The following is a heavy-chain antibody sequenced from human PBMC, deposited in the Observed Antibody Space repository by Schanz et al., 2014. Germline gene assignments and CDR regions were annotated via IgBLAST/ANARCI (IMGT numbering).Heavy chain of an antibody. V-gene: IGHV3-7*04. J-gene: IGHJ4*02. Sequence: EVQLVESGGGLVKPGGSLRLSCAASGFTFSNYSMNWVRQAPGKGLEWVANIKQDGSEKYYVDSVKGRFTISRDNAKKSLYLRMNSLRAEDTAVYYCARDAVTSVLTPGFYYWGQGTLVTVSS. CDR1: GFTFSNYS. CDR2: IKQDGSEK. CDR3: ARDAVTSVLTPGFYY. D-gene: IGHD4-17*01.